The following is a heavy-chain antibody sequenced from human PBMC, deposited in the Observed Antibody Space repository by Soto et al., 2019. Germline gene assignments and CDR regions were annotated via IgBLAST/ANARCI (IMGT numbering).Heavy chain of an antibody. Sequence: NPSETLSLTCTVSGGSISGFYWSWLRQPPGKGLEWIGYIYYSGSTNYYPSLKSRATISVDTSKNQFSLKLTSVTAADTAVYYCARVWGGAFDIWGQGTMVTVS. CDR1: GGSISGFY. D-gene: IGHD3-10*01. V-gene: IGHV4-59*01. J-gene: IGHJ3*02. CDR3: ARVWGGAFDI. CDR2: IYYSGST.